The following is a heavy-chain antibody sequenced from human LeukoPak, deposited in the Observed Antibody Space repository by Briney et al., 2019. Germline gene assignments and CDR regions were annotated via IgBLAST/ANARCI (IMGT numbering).Heavy chain of an antibody. D-gene: IGHD2-15*01. CDR1: GFTFSSYA. Sequence: PGGCLRLSCAASGFTFSSYAMSWVPQAPGKGLEWVSAISGSGGSTYYADTVKGRFTISRDNSKNTLYLQMNSLRAEDTAVYYCAKKKDCSGGSCYPDGYYGMDVWGQGTTVTVSS. CDR3: AKKKDCSGGSCYPDGYYGMDV. J-gene: IGHJ6*02. V-gene: IGHV3-23*01. CDR2: ISGSGGST.